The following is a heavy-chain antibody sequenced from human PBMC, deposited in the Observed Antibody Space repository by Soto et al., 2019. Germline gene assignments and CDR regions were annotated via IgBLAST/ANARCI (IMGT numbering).Heavy chain of an antibody. D-gene: IGHD6-6*01. J-gene: IGHJ5*02. V-gene: IGHV4-39*01. CDR3: ARRSSSSLGSLFDP. CDR1: GGSISSSTYY. Sequence: PSETLSLTCTVSGGSISSSTYYWDWIRQPPGKGLEWIGAMYYTGNKNYNPSLESRVTMSVDTSKNQFSLKLSSVTPTDTAVYYCARRSSSSLGSLFDPWGRGNLVTVSS. CDR2: MYYTGNK.